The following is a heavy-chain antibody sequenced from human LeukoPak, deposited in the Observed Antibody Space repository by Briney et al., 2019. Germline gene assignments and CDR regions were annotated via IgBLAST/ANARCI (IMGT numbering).Heavy chain of an antibody. CDR1: GFTFSSYA. J-gene: IGHJ4*02. D-gene: IGHD2-2*01. CDR2: ISGSGGST. CDR3: AKAHIVVVPAARVFDY. V-gene: IGHV3-23*01. Sequence: GGSLRLSCAASGFTFSSYAMSWVRQAPGKGLEWVSAISGSGGSTYYADSMKGRFTISRDNSKNTLYLQMNSLRAEDTAVYYCAKAHIVVVPAARVFDYWGQGTLVTVSS.